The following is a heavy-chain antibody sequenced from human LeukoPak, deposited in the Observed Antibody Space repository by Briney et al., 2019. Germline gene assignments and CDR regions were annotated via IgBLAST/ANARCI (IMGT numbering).Heavy chain of an antibody. V-gene: IGHV4-30-2*01. D-gene: IGHD1-26*01. CDR1: GGSISSGGYS. CDR3: ARGNPSGSSAAFDY. Sequence: PSETLSLTCAVSGGSISSGGYSWSWIRQPPGKGLEWIGYIYHSGSTNYNPSLKSRVTISVDTSKNQFSLNLNSVTPADTAVYYCARGNPSGSSAAFDYWGQGTLVTVSS. CDR2: IYHSGST. J-gene: IGHJ4*02.